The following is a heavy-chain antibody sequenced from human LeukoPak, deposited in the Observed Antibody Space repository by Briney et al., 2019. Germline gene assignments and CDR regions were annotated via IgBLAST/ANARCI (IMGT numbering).Heavy chain of an antibody. CDR1: GFPSSNYG. D-gene: IGHD2-15*01. CDR3: AKGVVAATNAAYYGMDV. V-gene: IGHV3-30*18. J-gene: IGHJ6*02. CDR2: ISYDESDK. Sequence: PGGSLRLSCAPSGFPSSNYGMPWVRQAPGKGRGGVAVISYDESDKYYADSVKGRFTISRDNSKNTLYLQMNSLRPEDTAVYYCAKGVVAATNAAYYGMDVWGQGTTVTVSS.